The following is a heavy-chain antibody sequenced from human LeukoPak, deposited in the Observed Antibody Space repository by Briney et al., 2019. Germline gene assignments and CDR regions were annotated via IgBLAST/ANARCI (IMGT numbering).Heavy chain of an antibody. D-gene: IGHD3-22*01. CDR3: ARGTNYYDSENWFDP. CDR1: GYTFTSYG. Sequence: GASVTVSCTASGYTFTSYGISWVRQAPGQGLEWMGWISPYNGNTNYAQKLQGRVTMTTDTSTSTAYMELRSLRSDDTAVYYCARGTNYYDSENWFDPWGQGTLVTVSS. V-gene: IGHV1-18*01. J-gene: IGHJ5*02. CDR2: ISPYNGNT.